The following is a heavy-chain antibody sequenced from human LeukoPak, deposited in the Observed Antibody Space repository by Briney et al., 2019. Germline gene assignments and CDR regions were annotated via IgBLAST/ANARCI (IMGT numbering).Heavy chain of an antibody. V-gene: IGHV3-30*02. Sequence: GGSLRLSCAASGFTFSSYGMHWVRLAPGKGLEWVAFIRYDGSNKYYADSVKGRFTISRDNSKNTLYLQMNSLRAEDTAVYYCAKDWSHRSMIVDCSGQGTLVTVSS. CDR2: IRYDGSNK. CDR3: AKDWSHRSMIVDC. D-gene: IGHD3-22*01. CDR1: GFTFSSYG. J-gene: IGHJ4*02.